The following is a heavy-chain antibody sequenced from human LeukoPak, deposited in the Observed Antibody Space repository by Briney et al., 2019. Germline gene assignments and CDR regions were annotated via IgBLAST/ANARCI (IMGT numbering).Heavy chain of an antibody. Sequence: PGGSLRLSCAASGFTFSSYAMHWVRQAPGKGLEYVSAISSNGGSTYYANSVKGRFTISRDNSKNTLYLQMGSLRAEDMAVYYCARDGDYDSSGVLSDYYYYYMDVWGKGTTVTVSS. CDR3: ARDGDYDSSGVLSDYYYYYMDV. J-gene: IGHJ6*03. V-gene: IGHV3-64*01. D-gene: IGHD3-22*01. CDR2: ISSNGGST. CDR1: GFTFSSYA.